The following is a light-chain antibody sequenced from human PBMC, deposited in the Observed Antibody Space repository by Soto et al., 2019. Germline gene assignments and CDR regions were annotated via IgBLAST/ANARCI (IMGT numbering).Light chain of an antibody. CDR3: TSYEGGGKYV. J-gene: IGLJ1*01. V-gene: IGLV2-14*01. Sequence: QSVLTQPASVSGSPGQSVTISFTGTSSDVGAYNLVSWYQQYPGKVPKLMIYEVSNRPSGVSNRFSGSKSGNTASLTISGLQADEEADSSSCTSYEGGGKYVFGTGTKVTVL. CDR1: SSDVGAYNL. CDR2: EVS.